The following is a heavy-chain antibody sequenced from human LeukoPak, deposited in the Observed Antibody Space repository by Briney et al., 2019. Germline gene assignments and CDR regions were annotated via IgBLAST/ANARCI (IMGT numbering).Heavy chain of an antibody. V-gene: IGHV1-2*02. D-gene: IGHD2-2*01. J-gene: IGHJ4*02. Sequence: ASVKVSYKASGYTFTGYYMHWVRQAPGQGLEWMGWINPNSGGTNYAQKFQGRVTMTRDTSISTAYMELSRLRSDDTAVYYCARVAPRYCSSTSCLDYWGQGTLVAVSS. CDR2: INPNSGGT. CDR3: ARVAPRYCSSTSCLDY. CDR1: GYTFTGYY.